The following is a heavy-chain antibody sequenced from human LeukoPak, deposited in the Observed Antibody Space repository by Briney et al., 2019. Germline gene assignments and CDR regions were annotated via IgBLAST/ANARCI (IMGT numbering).Heavy chain of an antibody. D-gene: IGHD3-3*01. Sequence: GPSVKVSCKASGYTFTGYYMHWVRQAPGQGLEWMGWINPNSGGTNYAQKFQGRVTMTRDTSISTAYMELSRLRSDDTAVYYCARYLYLEFWGGYWAGWGQGALGTVSS. CDR2: INPNSGGT. CDR3: ARYLYLEFWGGYWAG. V-gene: IGHV1-2*02. CDR1: GYTFTGYY. J-gene: IGHJ4*02.